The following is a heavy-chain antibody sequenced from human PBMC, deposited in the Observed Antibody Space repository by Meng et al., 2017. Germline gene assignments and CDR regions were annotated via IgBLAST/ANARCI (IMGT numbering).Heavy chain of an antibody. D-gene: IGHD2-15*01. CDR3: AREGDCSGGSCSPVDY. J-gene: IGHJ4*02. V-gene: IGHV4-34*01. CDR2: INHSGST. CDR1: GGSFSGYY. Sequence: QVQLKQWGAGLLKPSETLSLTCAVYGGSFSGYYWSWIRQPPGKGLEWIGEINHSGSTNYNPSLKSRVTISVDTSKNQFSLKLSSVTAADTAVYYCAREGDCSGGSCSPVDYWGQGTLVTVSS.